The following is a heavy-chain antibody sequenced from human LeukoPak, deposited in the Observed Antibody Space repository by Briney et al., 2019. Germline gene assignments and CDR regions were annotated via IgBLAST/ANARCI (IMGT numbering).Heavy chain of an antibody. Sequence: GASVKVSCKASGYTFTSYGISWVRQAPGQGLEWMGRIIPILGIANYAQKFQGRVTITADKSTSTAYMELSSLRSEDTAVYYCARDHYYGSGSPPDAFDIWGQGTMVTVSS. D-gene: IGHD3-10*01. V-gene: IGHV1-69*04. CDR2: IIPILGIA. J-gene: IGHJ3*02. CDR1: GYTFTSYG. CDR3: ARDHYYGSGSPPDAFDI.